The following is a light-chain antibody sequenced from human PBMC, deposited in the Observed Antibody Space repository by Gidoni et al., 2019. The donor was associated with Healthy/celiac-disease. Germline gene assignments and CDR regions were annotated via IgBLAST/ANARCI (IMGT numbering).Light chain of an antibody. Sequence: DIQTTHSPSSLSASVGDRVTITCQASQDISNYLNWYQQKPGKAPKLLIYDASNLETGVPSRFSGSGSGTDFTFTISSLQPEDIATYYCQQYDNLPLFTFGPGTKVDIK. CDR2: DAS. CDR3: QQYDNLPLFT. V-gene: IGKV1-33*01. J-gene: IGKJ3*01. CDR1: QDISNY.